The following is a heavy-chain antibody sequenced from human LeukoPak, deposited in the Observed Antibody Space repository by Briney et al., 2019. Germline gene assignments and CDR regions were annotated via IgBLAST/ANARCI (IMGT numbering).Heavy chain of an antibody. V-gene: IGHV3-53*01. CDR2: LYSDGNT. CDR3: ARWGGSFSSRFDP. D-gene: IGHD1-26*01. CDR1: GFTVITND. Sequence: GGSLRLSCAASGFTVITNDMTWVRQAPGKGLEWVSVLYSDGNTKYADSVQGRFTISRDNSKNTVFLHMKTLRVEDTALYYCARWGGSFSSRFDPWGQGTLVTVSS. J-gene: IGHJ5*02.